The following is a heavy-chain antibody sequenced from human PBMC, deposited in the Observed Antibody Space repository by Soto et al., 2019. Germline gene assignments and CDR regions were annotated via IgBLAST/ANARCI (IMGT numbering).Heavy chain of an antibody. CDR3: VRWDSSGYYGPTPPNWLDP. CDR2: IYPDDSDT. J-gene: IGHJ5*02. D-gene: IGHD3-22*01. V-gene: IGHV5-51*01. CDR1: GYRFTSFW. Sequence: GESLKISCKGSGYRFTSFWIGWVRQMPGEALEWMGVIYPDDSDTRYSPSFQGQVTISADKSISTAYLQWSSLRASDTAMYYCVRWDSSGYYGPTPPNWLDPWGQGTLVTV.